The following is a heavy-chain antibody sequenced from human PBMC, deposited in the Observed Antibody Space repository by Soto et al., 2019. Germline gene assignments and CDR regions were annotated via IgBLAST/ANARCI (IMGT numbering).Heavy chain of an antibody. D-gene: IGHD6-13*01. CDR1: GGTFSSYA. J-gene: IGHJ4*02. CDR3: ARDQHSSSWSYMMGGGPYYFDY. Sequence: QVQLVQSGAEVKKPGSSVKVSCKASGGTFSSYAISWVRQAPGQGLEWMGGIIPIFGRANYAQKFQGRVTITADESTSTAYMELSSLRSEDTAVYYCARDQHSSSWSYMMGGGPYYFDYWGQGTLVTVSS. V-gene: IGHV1-69*01. CDR2: IIPIFGRA.